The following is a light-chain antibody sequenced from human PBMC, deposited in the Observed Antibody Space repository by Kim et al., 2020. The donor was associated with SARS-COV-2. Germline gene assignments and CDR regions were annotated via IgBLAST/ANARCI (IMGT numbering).Light chain of an antibody. V-gene: IGLV1-47*01. CDR2: RNN. Sequence: QSVLTQPPSASGTPGQRVTISCSGSSSNIETNYVSWYQLVPGTAPKLLIYRNNQRPSGVPDRFSDSKSGTSASLAISGLRSEDEADYYCASWDDNVSGPVFGGGTQLTVL. CDR3: ASWDDNVSGPV. CDR1: SSNIETNY. J-gene: IGLJ3*02.